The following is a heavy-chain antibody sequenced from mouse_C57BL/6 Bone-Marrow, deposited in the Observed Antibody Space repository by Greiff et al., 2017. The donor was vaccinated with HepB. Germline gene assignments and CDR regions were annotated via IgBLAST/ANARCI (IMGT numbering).Heavy chain of an antibody. J-gene: IGHJ3*01. CDR2: INPGSGGT. V-gene: IGHV1-54*01. CDR1: GYAFTNYL. CDR3: ARSIYYGNPAWFAY. D-gene: IGHD2-1*01. Sequence: VQLQQSGAELVRPGTSVKVSCKASGYAFTNYLIEWVKQRPGQGLEWIGVINPGSGGTNYNEKFKGKATLTADKSSSTAYMQLSSLTSEDSAVYFCARSIYYGNPAWFAYWGQGTLVTVSA.